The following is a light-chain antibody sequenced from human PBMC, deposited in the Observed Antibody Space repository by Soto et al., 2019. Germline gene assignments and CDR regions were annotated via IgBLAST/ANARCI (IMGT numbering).Light chain of an antibody. V-gene: IGKV3-11*01. CDR2: DAS. CDR3: QHRSSWPVS. J-gene: IGKJ5*01. CDR1: QSISNS. Sequence: IVWPQSTDTLSLSPGERATLACRASQSISNSLAWYQQKPGLAPRLLIYDASNRATGIPARFSGSGSGTDFTLTISSLEPEDFAVYYCQHRSSWPVSFGQGTRLE.